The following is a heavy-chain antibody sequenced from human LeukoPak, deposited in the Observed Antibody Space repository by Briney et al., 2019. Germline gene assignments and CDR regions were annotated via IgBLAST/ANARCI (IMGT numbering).Heavy chain of an antibody. CDR2: IYYSGST. V-gene: IGHV4-39*07. Sequence: SETLSLTCIVSGGSISSSSYYWGWIRQPPGKGLEWIGSIYYSGSTYYNPSLKSRVTISVDTSKNQFSLKLSSVTAADTAVYYCARDHHYYDSSGHDAFDIWGQGTMVTVSS. CDR3: ARDHHYYDSSGHDAFDI. CDR1: GGSISSSSYY. D-gene: IGHD3-22*01. J-gene: IGHJ3*02.